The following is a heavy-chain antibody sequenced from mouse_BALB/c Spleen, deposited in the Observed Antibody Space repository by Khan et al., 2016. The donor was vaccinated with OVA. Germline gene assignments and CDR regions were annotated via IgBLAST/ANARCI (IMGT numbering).Heavy chain of an antibody. CDR2: ISSSGST. CDR3: ARSIIAK. CDR1: GYSITSAYA. V-gene: IGHV3-2*02. Sequence: EVQLQESGPGLVKPSQSLSLTCTVTGYSITSAYAWNWIQQFPGNKLEWMGFISSSGSTSYNPSLHSRISITRDTSTNPFFLQFNCVTTEDTTTYYCARSIIAKWGQGTTLTVSS. J-gene: IGHJ2*01.